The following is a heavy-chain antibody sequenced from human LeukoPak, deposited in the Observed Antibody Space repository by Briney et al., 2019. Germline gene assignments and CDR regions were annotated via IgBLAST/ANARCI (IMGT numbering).Heavy chain of an antibody. J-gene: IGHJ6*03. Sequence: GGSLRLSCAASGFIFSSYGMHWVRQAPDKGLEWVAFIRYDGSRKYYADSVKGRFTISRDNSKNTLYLQMNSLRAEDTAVYYCARATRYFEGDYYMDVWGKGTTVTVSS. V-gene: IGHV3-30*02. CDR1: GFIFSSYG. D-gene: IGHD1-1*01. CDR2: IRYDGSRK. CDR3: ARATRYFEGDYYMDV.